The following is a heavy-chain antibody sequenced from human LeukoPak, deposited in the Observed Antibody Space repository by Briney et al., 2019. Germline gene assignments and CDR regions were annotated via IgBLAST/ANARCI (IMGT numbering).Heavy chain of an antibody. Sequence: SETLSLTCTVSGGSIRSSHWSWIRQPPGKGLEFIGYIYYSGTSNYNPSLKSRVTISVDTSKNQFSLKLSSVTAADTAVYYCARTRGSSGWLYYFDYWGQGTLVTVSS. CDR2: IYYSGTS. CDR3: ARTRGSSGWLYYFDY. D-gene: IGHD6-19*01. CDR1: GGSIRSSH. J-gene: IGHJ4*02. V-gene: IGHV4-59*01.